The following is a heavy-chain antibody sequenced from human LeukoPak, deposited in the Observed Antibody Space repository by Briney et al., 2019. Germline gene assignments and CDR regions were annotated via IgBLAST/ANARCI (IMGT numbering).Heavy chain of an antibody. D-gene: IGHD3-3*01. CDR3: AKDHLLGYDFWSDSDY. Sequence: GGSLRLSCAASGFTFSSYGMSWVRQAPGKGLEWVSAISGSGGSTYYADSVKGRFTISRDNSKNTLYLQMNSLRAEDTAVYYCAKDHLLGYDFWSDSDYWGQGTLVTVSS. CDR1: GFTFSSYG. V-gene: IGHV3-23*01. J-gene: IGHJ4*02. CDR2: ISGSGGST.